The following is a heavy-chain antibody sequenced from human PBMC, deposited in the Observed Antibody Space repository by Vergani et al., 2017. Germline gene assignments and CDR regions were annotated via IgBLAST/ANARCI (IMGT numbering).Heavy chain of an antibody. CDR2: INPSGGHT. V-gene: IGHV1-46*03. CDR1: GYTFSNYY. CDR3: ARGDYEILTGYRY. Sequence: QVQVVQSGAEVKKSGASVKVSCKTSGYTFSNYYMHWVRQAPGQGLEWMGIINPSGGHTNYAQKFQGRVTMTRDTSTSTVYMELSSLRSEDTAIYYCARGDYEILTGYRYWVQRALVTDS. D-gene: IGHD3-9*01. J-gene: IGHJ4*02.